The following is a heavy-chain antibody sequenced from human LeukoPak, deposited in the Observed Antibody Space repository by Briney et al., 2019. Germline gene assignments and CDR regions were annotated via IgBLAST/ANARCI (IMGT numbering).Heavy chain of an antibody. Sequence: PGGSLRLSCAASGFAFSSYAMSWVRQAPGKGLEWVSATSSSDAGTYHAESVRGGFTISRDNSKNTLYLQMNSLRADDAAVYYCARAPVTSCRGAFCYPFDIWGQGTLVTVSS. CDR1: GFAFSSYA. D-gene: IGHD2-15*01. J-gene: IGHJ4*02. V-gene: IGHV3-23*01. CDR3: ARAPVTSCRGAFCYPFDI. CDR2: TSSSDAGT.